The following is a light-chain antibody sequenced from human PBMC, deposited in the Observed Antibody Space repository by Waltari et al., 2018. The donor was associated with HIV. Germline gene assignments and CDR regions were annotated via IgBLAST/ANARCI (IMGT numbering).Light chain of an antibody. Sequence: QSALTQPASVSGSPGQSITISCSGTSGDIGAYNYVSWYHQHPGKAPKLIIYEVNYRPSGVSDRFSGSKSGNTASLTISGLQTEDEADYFCSSYAATKTVTFGGGTKVTVL. J-gene: IGLJ2*01. CDR3: SSYAATKTVT. CDR1: SGDIGAYNY. V-gene: IGLV2-14*01. CDR2: EVN.